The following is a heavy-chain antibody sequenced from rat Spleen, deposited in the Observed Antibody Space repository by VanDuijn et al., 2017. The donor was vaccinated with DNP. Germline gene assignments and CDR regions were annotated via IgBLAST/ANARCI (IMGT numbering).Heavy chain of an antibody. V-gene: IGHV3-3*01. J-gene: IGHJ3*01. CDR2: INSAGST. CDR1: GYSITSSYR. D-gene: IGHD1-2*01. CDR3: AGSEAAISTFAY. Sequence: EVQLQESGPGLVKPSQSLSLTCSVTGYSITSSYRWNWIRKFPGNKLEWMGYINSAGSTNYNPSLKSRISITRDTSKNQFFLQVNSVTTEDTATYYCAGSEAAISTFAYWGQGTLVTVSS.